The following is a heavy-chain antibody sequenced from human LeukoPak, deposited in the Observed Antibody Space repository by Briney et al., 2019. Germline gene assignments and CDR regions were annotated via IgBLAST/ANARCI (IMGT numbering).Heavy chain of an antibody. V-gene: IGHV4-61*10. CDR1: GGSISSSSYY. Sequence: SETLSLTCTVSGGSISSSSYYWSWIRQPAGKGLEWIGYIYYSGSTNYNPSLKSRVTISVDTSKNQFSLRLRSVTAADTAVYYCARVTGYMVEDYFDSWGQGTLVTVSS. J-gene: IGHJ4*02. CDR3: ARVTGYMVEDYFDS. D-gene: IGHD6-13*01. CDR2: IYYSGST.